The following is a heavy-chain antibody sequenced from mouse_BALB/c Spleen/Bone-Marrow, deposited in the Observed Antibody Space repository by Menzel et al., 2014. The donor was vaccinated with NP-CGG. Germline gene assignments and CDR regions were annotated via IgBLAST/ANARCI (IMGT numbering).Heavy chain of an antibody. CDR1: XFTXISXT. CDR2: ISSGGNYS. D-gene: IGHD1-1*01. Sequence: EVKLVESGGGLVKPGGSLKLSCAASXFTXISXTMXWVXQTXEXRLXWVAIISSGGNYSYYPDSVKGRFTISRDNAENXXXXXXXXXXXXXXXXXXXXXXGDGRGGAFDYW. CDR3: XXXGDGRGGAFDY. J-gene: IGHJ2*01. V-gene: IGHV5-6-4*01.